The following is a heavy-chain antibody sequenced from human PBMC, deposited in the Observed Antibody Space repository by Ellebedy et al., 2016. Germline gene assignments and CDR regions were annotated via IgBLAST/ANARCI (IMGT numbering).Heavy chain of an antibody. V-gene: IGHV4-34*01. CDR2: INHSGST. D-gene: IGHD3-10*01. CDR3: ASVVKTMVRGRYYYYMDV. J-gene: IGHJ6*03. CDR1: GGSFSGYY. Sequence: SETLSLTCAVYGGSFSGYYWSWIRQPPGKGLEWIGEINHSGSTNYNPSLKSRVTISVDTSKNQFSLKLSAVTAADTAVYYCASVVKTMVRGRYYYYMDVWGKGTTVTVSS.